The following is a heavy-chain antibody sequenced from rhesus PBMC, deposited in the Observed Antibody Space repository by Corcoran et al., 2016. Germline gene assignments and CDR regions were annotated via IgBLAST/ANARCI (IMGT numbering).Heavy chain of an antibody. CDR1: GGSIRSSY. CDR3: ASDSGGWSLGLDS. Sequence: QLQLQESGPGLVKPSETLSVTCAVSGGSIRSSYWSWIRQAPGKGLEWIGYIYGSGSSTNYNPSLKSRVTLSVDTSKNQLSLKLSSVTAADTAVYYCASDSGGWSLGLDSWGQGVVVTVSS. J-gene: IGHJ6*01. CDR2: IYGSGSST. V-gene: IGHV4-169*02. D-gene: IGHD6-37*01.